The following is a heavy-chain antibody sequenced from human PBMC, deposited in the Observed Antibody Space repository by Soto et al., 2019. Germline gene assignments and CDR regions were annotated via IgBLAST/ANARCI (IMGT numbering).Heavy chain of an antibody. CDR3: VKGGSSGWPYYHGMGV. V-gene: IGHV3-30*18. J-gene: IGHJ6*02. D-gene: IGHD6-19*01. Sequence: QVQLVESGGGVVQPGRSLRLSCAASGFTFSSYGMHWVRQAPGKGLEWVAVISYDGSNKYYADSVKGRFTISRDNSKNTLYPEMSSLRGEDKAVYYCVKGGSSGWPYYHGMGVWGQGTTVTVSS. CDR1: GFTFSSYG. CDR2: ISYDGSNK.